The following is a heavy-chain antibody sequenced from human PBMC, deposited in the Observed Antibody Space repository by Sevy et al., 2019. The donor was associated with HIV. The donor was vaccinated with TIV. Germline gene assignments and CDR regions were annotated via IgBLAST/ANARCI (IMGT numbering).Heavy chain of an antibody. CDR3: AKDIWMNRGITMIGNAFDI. V-gene: IGHV3-9*01. Sequence: GGSLRLSCAASGFTFNDYAMHWVRQAPGKGLEWVSGISWNSGSIDYVDSVKGRFTISRDNAKNSLYLQMNSLRAEDTALYYCAKDIWMNRGITMIGNAFDIWGQGTMVTVSS. D-gene: IGHD3-22*01. CDR2: ISWNSGSI. J-gene: IGHJ3*02. CDR1: GFTFNDYA.